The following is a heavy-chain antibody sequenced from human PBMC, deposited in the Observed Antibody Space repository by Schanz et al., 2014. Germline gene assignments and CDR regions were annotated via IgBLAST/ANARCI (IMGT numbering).Heavy chain of an antibody. CDR3: TEYGGKHQPFDI. V-gene: IGHV3-33*06. Sequence: QVQLVESGGGVVQPGRSLRLSCAASGFTFSAYGMHWVRQAPGKGLEWVAVIWYDGNNKFYAGSVKGRFIISRDNAKNTHYLRMDNPAAYYTAKYIYTEYGGKHQPFDIWGQGTMVTVSS. CDR2: IWYDGNNK. D-gene: IGHD2-15*01. CDR1: GFTFSAYG. J-gene: IGHJ3*02.